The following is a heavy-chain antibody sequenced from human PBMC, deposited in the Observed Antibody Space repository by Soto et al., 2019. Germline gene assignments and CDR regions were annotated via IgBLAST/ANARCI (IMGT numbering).Heavy chain of an antibody. D-gene: IGHD2-15*01. J-gene: IGHJ4*02. CDR2: ISAYNGNT. CDR1: GYTFTSYC. Sequence: GASVKVSCKASGYTFTSYCISWVRQAPGQGLEWMGWISAYNGNTNYAQKLQGRVTMTTDTSTSTAYMELRSLRSDDTAVYYCARGERYCSGGSCYLDYWGQGTLVTVSS. V-gene: IGHV1-18*01. CDR3: ARGERYCSGGSCYLDY.